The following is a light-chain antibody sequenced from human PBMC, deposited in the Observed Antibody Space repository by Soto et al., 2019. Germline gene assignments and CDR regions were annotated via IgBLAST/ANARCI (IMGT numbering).Light chain of an antibody. CDR2: GAS. J-gene: IGKJ1*01. CDR1: QSVNSN. CDR3: QQYKNFWT. V-gene: IGKV3-15*01. Sequence: EIVMTQSPATLSVSPGDRATLSCRASQSVNSNLAWYHQKPGQTPRLVIYGASARATGIPARFSGSGSGTEFTLTISSLQSEDFAVYYCQQYKNFWTFGQGTKVEIK.